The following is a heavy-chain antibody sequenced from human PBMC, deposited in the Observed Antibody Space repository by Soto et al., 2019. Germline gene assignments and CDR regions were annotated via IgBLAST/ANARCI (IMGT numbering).Heavy chain of an antibody. CDR1: GLTFSTYG. J-gene: IGHJ4*02. V-gene: IGHV3-30*18. CDR3: VKDTLRGMTPVFMPGPD. Sequence: VQLVESGGGVVQPGRSLRLSCAASGLTFSTYGFHWVRQAPGKGLEWVAVISNDVRNIHYAESVEGRFTISRDNSKNTLYLQMNSLRPYDTAVYYCVKDTLRGMTPVFMPGPDWGQGTLVTVSS. CDR2: ISNDVRNI. D-gene: IGHD2-2*01.